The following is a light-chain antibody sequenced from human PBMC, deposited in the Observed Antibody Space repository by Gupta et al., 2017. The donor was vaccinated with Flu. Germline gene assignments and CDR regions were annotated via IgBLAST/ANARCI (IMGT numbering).Light chain of an antibody. Sequence: GQSVAMSCPGATVGGNNYVSWYQQNPGKAPNLMLYEGNKRPSGIPARFSGSKSGNTASLTISGLQAEDEADYYCCSYAGNNIYVFAEGTKLTVL. CDR3: CSYAGNNIYV. V-gene: IGLV2-11*01. CDR1: TVGGNNY. J-gene: IGLJ2*01. CDR2: EGN.